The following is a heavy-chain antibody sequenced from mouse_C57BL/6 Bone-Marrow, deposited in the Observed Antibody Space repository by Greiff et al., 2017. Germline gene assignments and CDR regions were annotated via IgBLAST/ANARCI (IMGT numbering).Heavy chain of an antibody. Sequence: QVQLQQSGAELVKPGASVKISCKASGYAFSSYWMHWVKQRPGKSLEWIGQIYPGDGDTNYNGKFKGKATLTADKSSSTAYMQLSSLTADDSAVYFCARGAYWGQGTLVTVSA. J-gene: IGHJ3*01. CDR1: GYAFSSYW. CDR3: ARGAY. V-gene: IGHV1-80*01. CDR2: IYPGDGDT.